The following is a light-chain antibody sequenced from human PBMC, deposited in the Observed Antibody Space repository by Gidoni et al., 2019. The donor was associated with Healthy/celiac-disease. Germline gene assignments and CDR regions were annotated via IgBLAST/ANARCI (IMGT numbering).Light chain of an antibody. V-gene: IGLV3-21*03. CDR3: QVWDSSSDHVV. J-gene: IGLJ2*01. CDR1: NIGSKS. CDR2: DDG. Sequence: SYVLTQPPSVSVAPGTTARITCGGNNIGSKSVHWYQQKPGQAPVLVVYDDGDRPSGIPERFSGSNSGNTATLTISRVEAGDEADYYCQVWDSSSDHVVFGGGTKLTVL.